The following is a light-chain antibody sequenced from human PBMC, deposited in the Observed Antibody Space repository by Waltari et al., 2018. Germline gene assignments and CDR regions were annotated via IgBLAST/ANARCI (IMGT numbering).Light chain of an antibody. CDR1: SGHSNNI. CDR2: VNSDGSH. Sequence: QLVLTQSPSASASLGASVKLTCTLDSGHSNNIVAWLQRRPEKGPRYLMKVNSDGSHTKGDDIPYRFSGSSSGPGRYLTISSLQSEDEADYYCQTGGHGTWVFGGGTKLTVV. CDR3: QTGGHGTWV. V-gene: IGLV4-69*01. J-gene: IGLJ3*02.